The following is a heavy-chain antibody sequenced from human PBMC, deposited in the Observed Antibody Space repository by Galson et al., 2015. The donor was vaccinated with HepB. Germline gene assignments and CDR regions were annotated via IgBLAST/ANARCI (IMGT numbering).Heavy chain of an antibody. CDR1: GYAYTSNG. CDR3: ARDRLRSLDY. CDR2: ISANTGNT. Sequence: SVKVSCKASGYAYTSNGISWVRQAPGHGLEWRGWISANTGNTNYAQKFQGRVTLTRDTSTSSVHMELRSLRIDDTAVYYCARDRLRSLDYWGPGSLVTVSS. V-gene: IGHV1-18*01. J-gene: IGHJ4*02.